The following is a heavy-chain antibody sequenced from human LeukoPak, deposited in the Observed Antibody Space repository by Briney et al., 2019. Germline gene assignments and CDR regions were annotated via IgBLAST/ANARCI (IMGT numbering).Heavy chain of an antibody. CDR1: GCLFTSYW. D-gene: IGHD6-19*01. CDR3: ARHNIAVAGTFLDY. CDR2: IYPGDSDT. J-gene: IGHJ4*02. Sequence: GASLQISCQGSGCLFTSYWIGWVRPLPGKGLEWMGIIYPGDSDTRYSPSFQGQVTISADKSISTAYLQWSSLKASDTAMYYCARHNIAVAGTFLDYWGQGTLVTVSS. V-gene: IGHV5-51*01.